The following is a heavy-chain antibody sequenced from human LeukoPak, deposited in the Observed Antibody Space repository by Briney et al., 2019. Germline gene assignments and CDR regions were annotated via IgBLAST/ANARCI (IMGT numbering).Heavy chain of an antibody. CDR3: ARRSYGDVPPDY. V-gene: IGHV4-59*08. CDR1: GGSITSNY. J-gene: IGHJ4*02. Sequence: PSETLSLTCTVSGGSITSNYWSWIRQPPGKGLEWIGYIYYTGSTNYNPSLKSRVTISVDTSKNQFSLKLSSVTAADTAVYYCARRSYGDVPPDYWGQGTLVTVSS. CDR2: IYYTGST. D-gene: IGHD4-17*01.